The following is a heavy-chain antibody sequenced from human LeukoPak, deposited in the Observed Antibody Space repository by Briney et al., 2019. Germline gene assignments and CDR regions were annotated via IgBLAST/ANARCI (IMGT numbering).Heavy chain of an antibody. V-gene: IGHV4-61*02. D-gene: IGHD4-17*01. J-gene: IGHJ4*02. Sequence: SETLSLTCTVSGDSISSGSYSWSWIRQPAGKGLEWIGRTYRTGSTNYNPSLNSRVTISVDTSKNQFSLRLTSVTAADTAVYYCARDYGDYIDYWGQGTLVTVSS. CDR1: GDSISSGSYS. CDR2: TYRTGST. CDR3: ARDYGDYIDY.